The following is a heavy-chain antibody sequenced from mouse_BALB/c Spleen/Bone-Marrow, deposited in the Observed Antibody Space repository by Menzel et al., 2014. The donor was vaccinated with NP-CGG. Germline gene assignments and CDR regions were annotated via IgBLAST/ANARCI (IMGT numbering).Heavy chain of an antibody. V-gene: IGHV3-1*02. CDR1: AYSITSGYG. D-gene: IGHD1-2*01. Sequence: VQLKHSGPVLVIPSQSLSLTCTVTAYSITSGYGWHWIRQFPGNKLEWMGYIHYSGSTHYIPSLKSRISITRDTSKNQFFLQLNSVTTVDTATYYCAREARITARFAYWGQGALFTVSA. CDR3: AREARITARFAY. CDR2: IHYSGST. J-gene: IGHJ3*01.